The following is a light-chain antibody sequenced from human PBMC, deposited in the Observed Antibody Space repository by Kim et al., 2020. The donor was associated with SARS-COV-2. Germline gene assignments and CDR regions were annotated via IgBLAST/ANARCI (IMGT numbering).Light chain of an antibody. CDR2: AAS. CDR3: QKCHPDPVLT. Sequence: DIPMTQAPSSLSASVGDRVTITCRASQDISRYLTWYQQKPGEAPKLLIYAASTLQSGVPSRFSGSGSGTDFTLAISSLQPEDFALYHCQKCHPDPVLTFGGGTKVDIK. J-gene: IGKJ4*01. V-gene: IGKV1-39*01. CDR1: QDISRY.